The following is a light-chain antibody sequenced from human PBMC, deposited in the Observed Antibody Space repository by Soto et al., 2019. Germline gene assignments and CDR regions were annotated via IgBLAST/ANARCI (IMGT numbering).Light chain of an antibody. V-gene: IGKV3-20*01. CDR3: QQYGSSPGT. CDR1: QSVSSSY. Sequence: MVITQSASTLSVSPGERATLSCRASQSVSSSYLAWYQQKPGQAPRLLIYGASSRATGIPDRFSGSGSGTDFTLTISRLEPEDFAVYYCQQYGSSPGTFGQGTKVDIK. J-gene: IGKJ1*01. CDR2: GAS.